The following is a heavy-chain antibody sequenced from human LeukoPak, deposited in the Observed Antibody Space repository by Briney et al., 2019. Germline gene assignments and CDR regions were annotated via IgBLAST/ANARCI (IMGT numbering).Heavy chain of an antibody. CDR1: GFTFSSYT. Sequence: GGSLRLSCAASGFTFSSYTMNWVRQAPGKGLEWVSSISSSSSYIYYADSVKGRFTISRDNAKNSLCLQMNSLRAEDTAVYYCARGHIFVHDYWGQGTLVTVSS. V-gene: IGHV3-21*01. J-gene: IGHJ4*02. CDR2: ISSSSSYI. D-gene: IGHD2-21*01. CDR3: ARGHIFVHDY.